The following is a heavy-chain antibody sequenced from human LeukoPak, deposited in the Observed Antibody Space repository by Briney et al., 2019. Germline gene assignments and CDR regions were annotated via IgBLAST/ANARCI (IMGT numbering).Heavy chain of an antibody. CDR2: ISYSGST. J-gene: IGHJ5*02. Sequence: PSETLSLTCTVSGGSISSGGYYWRWIRQHPGKGLEWIGYISYSGSTYYNPSLKSRVTISVDTSKNHFSLKLSSVTAADTAVYYCARGGITGTTPPGFDPWGQGTLVTVSS. D-gene: IGHD1-14*01. CDR1: GGSISSGGYY. CDR3: ARGGITGTTPPGFDP. V-gene: IGHV4-31*03.